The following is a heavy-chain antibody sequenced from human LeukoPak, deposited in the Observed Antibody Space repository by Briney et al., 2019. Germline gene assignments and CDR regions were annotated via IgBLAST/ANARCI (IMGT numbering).Heavy chain of an antibody. D-gene: IGHD2-2*01. CDR2: IYHSGST. J-gene: IGHJ5*02. V-gene: IGHV4-30-2*01. CDR1: GGSISSGGYS. CDR3: ARYAIPAATNWFDP. Sequence: PSETLSLTCAVSGGSISSGGYSWSWIRQPPGKGLEWIGYIYHSGSTYYNPSLKSRVTISVDTSKNQFSLKLSSVTAADTAVYYCARYAIPAATNWFDPWGQGTLVTVSS.